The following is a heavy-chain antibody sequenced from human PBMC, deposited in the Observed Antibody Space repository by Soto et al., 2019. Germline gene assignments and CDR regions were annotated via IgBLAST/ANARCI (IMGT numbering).Heavy chain of an antibody. CDR3: AADRTYDSSGYSSWYFDL. V-gene: IGHV1-58*01. J-gene: IGHJ2*01. Sequence: QMQLVQSGPEVKKPGTSVKVSCKASGFTFTSSAVQWVRQARGQRLEWIGWIVVGSGNTNYAQKFQERVTITRDMSTSTAYMELSSLRSEDTAVYYCAADRTYDSSGYSSWYFDLWGLGTLVTVSS. CDR2: IVVGSGNT. CDR1: GFTFTSSA. D-gene: IGHD3-22*01.